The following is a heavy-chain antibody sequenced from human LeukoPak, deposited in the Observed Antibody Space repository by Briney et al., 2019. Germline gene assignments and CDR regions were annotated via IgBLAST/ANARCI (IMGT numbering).Heavy chain of an antibody. CDR1: GYTLTELS. Sequence: ASVKVSCKVSGYTLTELSMHWVRQAPGKGLEWMGGFDPEDGEKIYAQKFQGRVTMTEDTSTDTAYMELSSLRSEDTAVYYCATIPKYDSSGYYLGWGQGTLVTVSS. CDR3: ATIPKYDSSGYYLG. CDR2: FDPEDGEK. D-gene: IGHD3-22*01. J-gene: IGHJ4*02. V-gene: IGHV1-24*01.